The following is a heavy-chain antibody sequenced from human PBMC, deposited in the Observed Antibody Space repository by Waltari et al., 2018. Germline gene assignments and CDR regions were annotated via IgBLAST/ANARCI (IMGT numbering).Heavy chain of an antibody. J-gene: IGHJ4*02. CDR1: GFTFSSYA. V-gene: IGHV3-23*04. D-gene: IGHD3-16*02. CDR2: ISGSGGST. CDR3: ANSHAVIASYFDY. Sequence: EVQLVESGGGLVQPGGSLRLSCAASGFTFSSYAMSWVRQAPGKGLSWFSAISGSGGSTYYADSVKGRFTISRDNSKNTLYLQMNSLRAEDTAIYYCANSHAVIASYFDYWGQGTLVTVSS.